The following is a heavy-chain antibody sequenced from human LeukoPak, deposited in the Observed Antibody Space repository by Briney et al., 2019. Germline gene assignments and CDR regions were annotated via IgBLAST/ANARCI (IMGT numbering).Heavy chain of an antibody. J-gene: IGHJ5*02. Sequence: SETLSLTCAVSGGSISSGGYSWSWIRQPPGKGLEWIGYIYHSGSTYYNPSLKSRVTISVDRSKNQFSLKLSSVTAADTAVYYCARVTDYDSSGYYRAWFDPWGQGTLVTVSS. D-gene: IGHD3-22*01. CDR1: GGSISSGGYS. V-gene: IGHV4-30-2*01. CDR2: IYHSGST. CDR3: ARVTDYDSSGYYRAWFDP.